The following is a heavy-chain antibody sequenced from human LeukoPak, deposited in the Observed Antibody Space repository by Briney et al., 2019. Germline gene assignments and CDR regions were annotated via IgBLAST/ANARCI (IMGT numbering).Heavy chain of an antibody. CDR3: ARGEVDRLQLLSRRGGVFDY. J-gene: IGHJ4*02. Sequence: PSETLSLTCTVSGGSISSYYWSWIRQPPGKGLEWIGYIYYTGSTDYNPSLKSRVAISVDTSKNQFSLKLSSVTAADTAVYYCARGEVDRLQLLSRRGGVFDYWGQGTLVTVSS. CDR1: GGSISSYY. V-gene: IGHV4-59*01. CDR2: IYYTGST. D-gene: IGHD5-24*01.